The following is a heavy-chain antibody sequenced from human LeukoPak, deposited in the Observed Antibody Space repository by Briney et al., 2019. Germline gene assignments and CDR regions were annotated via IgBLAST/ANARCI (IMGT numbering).Heavy chain of an antibody. Sequence: GGSLRLSCAVSGFTFSSYAMNWVRQAPGKGLEWVSAISGSGGSTYYADSVKGRFTISRDNSKNTLYLQMISLGAEDTAVYYCAKESGYNYGSGRGIDAFDIWGQGTMVTVSS. CDR1: GFTFSSYA. J-gene: IGHJ3*02. CDR2: ISGSGGST. D-gene: IGHD5-18*01. V-gene: IGHV3-23*01. CDR3: AKESGYNYGSGRGIDAFDI.